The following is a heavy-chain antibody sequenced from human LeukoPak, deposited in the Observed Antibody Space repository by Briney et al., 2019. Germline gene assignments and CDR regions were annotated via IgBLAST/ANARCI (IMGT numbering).Heavy chain of an antibody. V-gene: IGHV3-53*01. CDR1: GFTFSSYG. D-gene: IGHD3-16*02. J-gene: IGHJ4*02. Sequence: SGRSLRLSCAASGFTFSSYGMHWVRQAPGKGLEWVSVFYSADNTLYADSVKGRFTISRDNSKNTLYLQMNSLRVEDTAVYYCGTFGGVIAPGYWGQGTLVTVSS. CDR2: FYSADNT. CDR3: GTFGGVIAPGY.